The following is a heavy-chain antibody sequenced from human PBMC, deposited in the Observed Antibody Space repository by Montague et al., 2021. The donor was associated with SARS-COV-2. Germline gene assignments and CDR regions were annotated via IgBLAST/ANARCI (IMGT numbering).Heavy chain of an antibody. J-gene: IGHJ4*02. CDR2: IYYSGST. CDR1: GGSISRYY. D-gene: IGHD3-9*01. V-gene: IGHV4-59*01. CDR3: ARSRENYNILTGYPYYFDY. Sequence: SETLSLTCTVSGGSISRYYWNWIRQPPGKGLEWIAYIYYSGSTNXNPSLKSRVTISVDASKNQFSLKLSSVTAADTAVYYCARSRENYNILTGYPYYFDYWGQGTRVPVSS.